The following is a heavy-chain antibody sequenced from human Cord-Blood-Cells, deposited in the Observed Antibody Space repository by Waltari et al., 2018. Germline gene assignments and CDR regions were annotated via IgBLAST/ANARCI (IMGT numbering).Heavy chain of an antibody. CDR1: GFTFSSYE. Sequence: EVQLVESGGGLVQPGGSLRLSCAASGFTFSSYEMTWVRQVLGKGLEWVSYISERGSTIYYADAVKGRFTISRDNAKNSLYLQMNSLRAEDTAVYYCASKEDWYFDLWGRGTLVTVSS. V-gene: IGHV3-48*03. CDR2: ISERGSTI. CDR3: ASKEDWYFDL. J-gene: IGHJ2*01.